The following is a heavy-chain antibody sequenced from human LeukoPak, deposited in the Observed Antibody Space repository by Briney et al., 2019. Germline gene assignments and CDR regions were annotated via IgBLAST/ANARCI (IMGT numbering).Heavy chain of an antibody. CDR2: INPNSGGT. V-gene: IGHV1-2*02. CDR1: GYTFTGYY. J-gene: IGHJ4*02. CDR3: ASKLWFSRRNYYDSSGYYYVDY. Sequence: GASVKVSCKASGYTFTGYYMHWVRQAPGQGLEWMGWINPNSGGTNYAQKFQGRVTMTRDTSISTAYMELSRLRSDDTAVYYCASKLWFSRRNYYDSSGYYYVDYWGQGTLVTVSS. D-gene: IGHD3-22*01.